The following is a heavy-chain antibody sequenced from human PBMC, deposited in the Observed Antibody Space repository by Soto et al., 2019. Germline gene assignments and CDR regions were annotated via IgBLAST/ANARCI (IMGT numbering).Heavy chain of an antibody. V-gene: IGHV3-30-3*01. CDR1: GFTFSSYA. CDR3: AREYSYGSPDI. D-gene: IGHD5-18*01. J-gene: IGHJ3*02. Sequence: VQLVESGGGVVQPGRSLRLSCAASGFTFSSYAMHWVRQAPGKGLEWVAVISYDGSNKYYADSVKGRFTISRDNSKNTLYLQMNSLRAEDTAVYYCAREYSYGSPDIWGQGTMVTVSS. CDR2: ISYDGSNK.